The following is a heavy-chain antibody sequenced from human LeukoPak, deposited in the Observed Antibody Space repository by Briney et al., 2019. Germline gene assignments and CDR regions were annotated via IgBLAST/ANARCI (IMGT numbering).Heavy chain of an antibody. J-gene: IGHJ4*02. CDR2: ISAYNGNT. CDR1: GYTFTSYA. V-gene: IGHV1-18*01. D-gene: IGHD3-10*01. CDR3: ARDEGWGEAPQVVY. Sequence: GASVKVSCKASGYTFTSYAMNWVRQAPGQGLEWMGWISAYNGNTNYAQKLHGRVTMTTDTSTSTAYMELMSLRSDDTAVYYCARDEGWGEAPQVVYWGQGTLVTVSS.